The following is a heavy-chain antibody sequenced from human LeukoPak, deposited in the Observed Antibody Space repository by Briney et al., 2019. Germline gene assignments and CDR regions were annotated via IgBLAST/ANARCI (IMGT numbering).Heavy chain of an antibody. CDR2: IKYSGTT. J-gene: IGHJ4*02. V-gene: IGHV4-39*01. D-gene: IGHD3-10*01. CDR1: GGSITSGNYY. Sequence: SETLSLTCSVSGGSITSGNYYWGWIRQPPGKGLGWIGSIKYSGTTYQNPSLKSRVTISVDTSKNQFSLKLSSVTAADTGVYYCARHADSGFGELAFDYWGQGTLVTVSS. CDR3: ARHADSGFGELAFDY.